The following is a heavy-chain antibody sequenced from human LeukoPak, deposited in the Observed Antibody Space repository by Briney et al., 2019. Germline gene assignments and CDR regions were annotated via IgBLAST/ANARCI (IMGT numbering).Heavy chain of an antibody. CDR1: GFTFSSYE. D-gene: IGHD6-19*01. V-gene: IGHV3-23*01. CDR3: AKPAVSGWYGFDY. Sequence: PGGSLRLSCAASGFTFSSYEMNWVRQAPGKGLEWVSAISGSGGSTYYADSVKGRFTISRDNSKNTLYLQMNSLRAEDTAVYYCAKPAVSGWYGFDYWGQGTLVTVSS. CDR2: ISGSGGST. J-gene: IGHJ4*02.